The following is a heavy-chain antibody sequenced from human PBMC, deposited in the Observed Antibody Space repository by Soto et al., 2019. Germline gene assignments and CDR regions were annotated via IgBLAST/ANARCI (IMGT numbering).Heavy chain of an antibody. V-gene: IGHV3-7*01. Sequence: GGSLRLSCAASGFTFSSYWMSWVRQAPGKGLEWVANIKQDGSEKYYVDSVKGRFTISRDNAKNSLYLQMNSLRAEDTAVYYCARCPGSWGWGDYYYYYYMDVWGKGTTVTVSS. CDR3: ARCPGSWGWGDYYYYYYMDV. CDR1: GFTFSSYW. J-gene: IGHJ6*03. D-gene: IGHD6-13*01. CDR2: IKQDGSEK.